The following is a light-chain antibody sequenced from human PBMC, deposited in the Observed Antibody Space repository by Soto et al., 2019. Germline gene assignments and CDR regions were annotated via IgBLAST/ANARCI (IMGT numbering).Light chain of an antibody. J-gene: IGKJ2*01. CDR1: QSISSW. CDR2: DAS. Sequence: DIQMTQSPSTLSASVGDRVTITCRASQSISSWLAWYQQKPGKAPKLLIYDASSLESGVPSRFSGSGSGTEFTLTISSLQPDDFATYYCQQYNSYSSQTFGQGTKVDIK. V-gene: IGKV1-5*01. CDR3: QQYNSYSSQT.